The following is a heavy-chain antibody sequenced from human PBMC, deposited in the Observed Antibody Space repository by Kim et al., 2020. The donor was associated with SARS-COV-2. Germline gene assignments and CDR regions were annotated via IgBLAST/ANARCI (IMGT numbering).Heavy chain of an antibody. CDR3: ARDLLQYNWNDASSTGNWFDP. J-gene: IGHJ5*02. CDR1: GYTFTSYG. CDR2: ISAYNGNT. V-gene: IGHV1-18*04. Sequence: ASVKVSCKASGYTFTSYGISWVRQAPGQGLEWMGWISAYNGNTNYAQKLQGRVTMTTDTSTSTAYMELRSLRSDDTAVYYCARDLLQYNWNDASSTGNWFDPWGQGTLVTVSS. D-gene: IGHD1-1*01.